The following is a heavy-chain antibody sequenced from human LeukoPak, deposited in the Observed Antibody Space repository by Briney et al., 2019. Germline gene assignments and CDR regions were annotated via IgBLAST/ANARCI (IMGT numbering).Heavy chain of an antibody. CDR2: IRSKAYGGTT. J-gene: IGHJ3*01. CDR3: TREVVVAAPLDY. V-gene: IGHV3-49*04. CDR1: GFTFGDYA. Sequence: GGSLRLSCTASGFTFGDYAMSWVRQAPGKGLEWVGFIRSKAYGGTTEYAASVKGRFTISRDDSKSIAYLQMNSLKTEDTAVYYCTREVVVAAPLDYWGQGTMVTVSS. D-gene: IGHD2-15*01.